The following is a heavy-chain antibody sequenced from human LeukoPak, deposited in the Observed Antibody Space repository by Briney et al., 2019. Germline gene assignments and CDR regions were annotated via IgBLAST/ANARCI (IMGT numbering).Heavy chain of an antibody. V-gene: IGHV3-20*04. CDR3: ARCSRSSASCYSAFDI. D-gene: IGHD2-2*02. Sequence: RTGGSLRLSCAASGFTFDDYGMSWVRQIPGKGLEWFSAIVNWDGGDTGYADSVRGRFTISRDNAKNSLYLQMNSLRAEDTALYYCARCSRSSASCYSAFDIWGLGTMVTVSS. J-gene: IGHJ3*02. CDR2: IVNWDGGDT. CDR1: GFTFDDYG.